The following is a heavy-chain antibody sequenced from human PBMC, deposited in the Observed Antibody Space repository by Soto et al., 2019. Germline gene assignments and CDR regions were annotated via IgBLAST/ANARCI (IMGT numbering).Heavy chain of an antibody. V-gene: IGHV3-30*18. Sequence: QVQLVESGGGVVQPGRSLRLSCAASGFTFSSYGMHWVRQAPGKGLEWVAVISYDGSNKYYADSVKGRFTIPRDNSKNTLYLQMNSLRAEDTAVYYCAKDRHDYGDYGYFDYWGQGTLVTVSS. D-gene: IGHD4-17*01. J-gene: IGHJ4*02. CDR1: GFTFSSYG. CDR3: AKDRHDYGDYGYFDY. CDR2: ISYDGSNK.